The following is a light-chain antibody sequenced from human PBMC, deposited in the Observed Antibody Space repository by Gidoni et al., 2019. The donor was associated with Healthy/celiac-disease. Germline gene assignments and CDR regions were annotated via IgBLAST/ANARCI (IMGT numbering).Light chain of an antibody. CDR3: QSYDSSLSGHVV. Sequence: QSVLTQPPSVSGPPGQRVTISCTGSSPNIGAGYDVHWYQQRPGTAPKLLIYGNSNRPSGVPDRFSGSKSGTSASLAITGLQAEDEADYYCQSYDSSLSGHVVFGGGTKLTVL. CDR2: GNS. J-gene: IGLJ2*01. V-gene: IGLV1-40*01. CDR1: SPNIGAGYD.